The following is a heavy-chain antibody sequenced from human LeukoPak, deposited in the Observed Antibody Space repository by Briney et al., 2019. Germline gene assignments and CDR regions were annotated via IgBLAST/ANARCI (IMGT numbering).Heavy chain of an antibody. CDR3: ALPLSAVTPGY. CDR1: GFTFSSSG. Sequence: GGSLRLSCAASGFTFSSSGMSWVRQAPGKGLEWVSAIIGSDGTTYYADAVKGRFTISKDNSKGTLYLQMNSLRAEDTAVYYCALPLSAVTPGYWGQGTLVTVSS. D-gene: IGHD4-17*01. CDR2: IIGSDGTT. V-gene: IGHV3-23*01. J-gene: IGHJ4*02.